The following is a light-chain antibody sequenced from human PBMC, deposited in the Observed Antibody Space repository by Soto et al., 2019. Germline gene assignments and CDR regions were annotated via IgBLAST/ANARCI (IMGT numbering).Light chain of an antibody. CDR2: KAS. V-gene: IGKV1-5*03. CDR3: QPYNSYWT. Sequence: DMQMTQSPSTLSASVGDRVTITSRASQSVSIWLAWYQQKPGKAPKLLIYKASSLESGVPSRFSGSGSGTEFTLTISSLQPDDFATYYCQPYNSYWTFGQGTKVEIK. J-gene: IGKJ1*01. CDR1: QSVSIW.